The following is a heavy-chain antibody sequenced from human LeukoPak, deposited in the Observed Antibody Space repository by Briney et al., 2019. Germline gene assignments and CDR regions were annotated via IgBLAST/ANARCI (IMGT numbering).Heavy chain of an antibody. Sequence: ASVKVSCKTSGYTFTGYYTHWVRQAPGQGLEWMGWINPNSGDTNYAQKFQGRVTMTRDTSISTAYMELSRLKSDDTAVYYCAKDGGRGFYYGLYYFDHWGQGTLVTVSS. J-gene: IGHJ4*02. V-gene: IGHV1-2*02. D-gene: IGHD3-10*01. CDR1: GYTFTGYY. CDR2: INPNSGDT. CDR3: AKDGGRGFYYGLYYFDH.